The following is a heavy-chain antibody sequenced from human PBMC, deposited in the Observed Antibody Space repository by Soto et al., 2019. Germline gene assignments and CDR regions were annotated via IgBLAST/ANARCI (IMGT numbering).Heavy chain of an antibody. D-gene: IGHD5-12*01. J-gene: IGHJ4*02. Sequence: EVQLVESGGGLVKPGGSLRLSCAVSGFTFSNYSMNWVLQVPGKGLEWVTSISSNSHYTCYADSVKDRFTVSRDNAKNSLYLQMNSLRAEDTAVYFCARYPGTIMATIMGSYYFYSWGLGTLVTVSS. V-gene: IGHV3-21*01. CDR3: ARYPGTIMATIMGSYYFYS. CDR1: GFTFSNYS. CDR2: ISSNSHYT.